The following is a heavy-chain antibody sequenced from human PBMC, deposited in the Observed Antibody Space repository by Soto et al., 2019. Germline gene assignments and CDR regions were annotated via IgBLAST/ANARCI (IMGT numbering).Heavy chain of an antibody. J-gene: IGHJ4*02. Sequence: PSETLSLTCTVSGGSISSSSYCWGWIRQPPGKGLEWIGSIYYSGSTYYNPSLKSRVTISVDTSKNQFSLKLSSVTAADTAVYYCAGSTNCSGGSCYSLPIYWGQGTLVTVSS. CDR3: AGSTNCSGGSCYSLPIY. D-gene: IGHD2-15*01. V-gene: IGHV4-39*01. CDR1: GGSISSSSYC. CDR2: IYYSGST.